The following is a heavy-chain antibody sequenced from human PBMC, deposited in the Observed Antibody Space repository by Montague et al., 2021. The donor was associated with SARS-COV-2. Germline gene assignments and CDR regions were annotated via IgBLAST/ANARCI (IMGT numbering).Heavy chain of an antibody. CDR3: ARVGLGIWFGELLSPYYYYGMDV. CDR2: IKQDGSEK. V-gene: IGHV3-7*01. CDR1: GFTFSSYW. Sequence: SLRLSCAASGFTFSSYWMSWVRQAPGKGLEWVANIKQDGSEKYYVDSVXGRFTISRDNAKNSLYLQMNTLRAEDTAVYYCARVGLGIWFGELLSPYYYYGMDVWGQGTTVTVSS. J-gene: IGHJ6*02. D-gene: IGHD3-10*01.